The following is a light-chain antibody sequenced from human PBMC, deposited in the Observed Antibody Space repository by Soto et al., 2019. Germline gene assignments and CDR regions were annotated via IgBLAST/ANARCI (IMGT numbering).Light chain of an antibody. CDR2: ENN. J-gene: IGLJ3*02. CDR3: GTWDSSLSAGV. Sequence: QSVLTQPPSMSAAPGQKVAISCPGSSTNIGNNYVSWYQQLPGTAPKLLIYENNKRPSGIPDRFSGSKSGTSATLGITGLQPWDEADYYCGTWDSSLSAGVFGGGTKLTVL. V-gene: IGLV1-51*02. CDR1: STNIGNNY.